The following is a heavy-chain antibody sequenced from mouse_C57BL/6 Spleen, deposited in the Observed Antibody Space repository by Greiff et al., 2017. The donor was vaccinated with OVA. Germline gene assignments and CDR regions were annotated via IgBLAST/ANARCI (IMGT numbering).Heavy chain of an antibody. CDR3: ARDDTTVVGYAMDY. V-gene: IGHV5-4*01. CDR1: GFTFSSYA. J-gene: IGHJ4*01. CDR2: ISDGGSYT. D-gene: IGHD1-1*01. Sequence: EVHLVESGGGLVKPGGSLKLSCAASGFTFSSYAMSWVRQTPEKRLEWVATISDGGSYTYYPDNVKGRFTISRDNAKNNLYLQMSHLKSEDTAMYYCARDDTTVVGYAMDYWGQGTSVTVSS.